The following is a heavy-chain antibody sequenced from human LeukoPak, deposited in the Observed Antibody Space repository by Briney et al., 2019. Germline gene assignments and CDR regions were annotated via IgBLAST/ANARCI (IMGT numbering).Heavy chain of an antibody. D-gene: IGHD6-19*01. CDR3: ARDGRDAVAGTLFDY. V-gene: IGHV1-2*02. J-gene: IGHJ4*02. Sequence: ASVKVSCKASGYTFTGYYMHWVRQAPGQGLEWMGWINPNSGGTNYAQKFQGRVTMTRDTSISTAYMELSRPRSDDTAVYYCARDGRDAVAGTLFDYWGQGTLVTVSS. CDR1: GYTFTGYY. CDR2: INPNSGGT.